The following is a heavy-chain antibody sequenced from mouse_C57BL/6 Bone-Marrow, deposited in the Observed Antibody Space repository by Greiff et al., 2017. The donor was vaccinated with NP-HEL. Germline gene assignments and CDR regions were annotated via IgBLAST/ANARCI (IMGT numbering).Heavy chain of an antibody. J-gene: IGHJ3*01. D-gene: IGHD2-3*01. CDR3: ARDGYYWFAY. Sequence: VQLQQPGAELVRPGSSVKLSCKASGYTFTSYWMDWVKQRPGQGLEWIGNIYPSDSETHYNQKFKDKATLTVDKSSSTAYMQLSSLTSEDSAVYYTARDGYYWFAYWGQETLVTVSA. CDR1: GYTFTSYW. V-gene: IGHV1-61*01. CDR2: IYPSDSET.